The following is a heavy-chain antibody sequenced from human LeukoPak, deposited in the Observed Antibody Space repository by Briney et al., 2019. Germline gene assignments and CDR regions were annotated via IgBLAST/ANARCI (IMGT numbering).Heavy chain of an antibody. CDR3: ATPMNQQRYLDL. CDR2: IYPGDSNT. J-gene: IGHJ3*01. V-gene: IGHV5-51*01. Sequence: GESLQISCKGSGYSFTNYWIGWVRQMPGKGLEWMGIIYPGDSNTRYSPSFQGQVTISADKSISTAYLQWSSLKASDTAMYYCATPMNQQRYLDLRGQGTMVTVSS. CDR1: GYSFTNYW. D-gene: IGHD1/OR15-1a*01.